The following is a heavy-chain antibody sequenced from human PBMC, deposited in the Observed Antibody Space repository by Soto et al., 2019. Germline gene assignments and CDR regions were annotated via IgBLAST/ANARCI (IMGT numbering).Heavy chain of an antibody. J-gene: IGHJ4*02. V-gene: IGHV3-23*05. CDR3: VKARYVSHRGYFDS. Sequence: EVQLLDSGGGLVHPGGSLRLSCAASGFSFSSGDAMSWVRQAPGKGLERVSTIDDSGSGTFYADSVKGRFTITRDNSKNPLWLQMTSLGADDPARYFCVKARYVSHRGYFDSWGQGTLVTVSS. CDR2: IDDSGSGT. CDR1: GFSFSSGDA. D-gene: IGHD3-16*01.